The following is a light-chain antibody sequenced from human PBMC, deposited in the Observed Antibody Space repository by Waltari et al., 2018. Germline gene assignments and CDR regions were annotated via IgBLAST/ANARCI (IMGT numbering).Light chain of an antibody. CDR3: QSYDSSNRNVV. Sequence: NFMLTQPHSVSESPGKTVTISCTRSSGSIARNYVQWYQQRPGSAPTTVIYEDNQRPSGVPDRFSGSIDSSSNSASLTISGLKTEDEADYYCQSYDSSNRNVVFGGGTKLTVL. CDR2: EDN. CDR1: SGSIARNY. V-gene: IGLV6-57*03. J-gene: IGLJ2*01.